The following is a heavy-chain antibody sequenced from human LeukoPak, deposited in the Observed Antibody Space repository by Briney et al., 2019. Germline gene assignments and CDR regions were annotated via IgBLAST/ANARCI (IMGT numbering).Heavy chain of an antibody. CDR2: ISSSSSYI. V-gene: IGHV3-21*01. Sequence: GGSLRLSCAASGSTFSSYSMNWVRQAPGKGLEWVSSISSSSSYIYYADSVKGRFTISRDNAKNSLYLQMNSLRAEDTAVYYCANDFWSGYHILWGQGTLVTVSS. D-gene: IGHD3-3*01. J-gene: IGHJ4*02. CDR3: ANDFWSGYHIL. CDR1: GSTFSSYS.